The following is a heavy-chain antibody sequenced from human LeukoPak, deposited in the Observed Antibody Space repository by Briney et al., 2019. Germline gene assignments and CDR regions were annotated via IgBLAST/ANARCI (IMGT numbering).Heavy chain of an antibody. J-gene: IGHJ3*02. CDR3: AREGGSHIYQDAFDI. CDR1: GFTFSSYS. V-gene: IGHV3-48*04. Sequence: GGSLRLSCAVSGFTFSSYSMTWVRQAPGKGLEWVSYSSSSSSTIYYADSVKGRFTISRDNAKNTLYLQMNSLRAEDTAVYYCAREGGSHIYQDAFDIWGQGTMVTVSS. D-gene: IGHD3-10*01. CDR2: SSSSSSTI.